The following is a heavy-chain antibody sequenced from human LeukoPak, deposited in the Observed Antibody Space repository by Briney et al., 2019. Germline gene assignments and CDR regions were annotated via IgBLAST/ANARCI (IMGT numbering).Heavy chain of an antibody. CDR1: GFTFSSYA. CDR3: ARGDTAMVLFDY. J-gene: IGHJ4*02. Sequence: GGSLRLSCAASGFTFSSYAMPWVRQAPGKGLEWVAVISYDGSNKYYADSVKGRFTISRDNSKNTLYLQMNSLRAEDTAVYYCARGDTAMVLFDYWGQGTLVTVSS. D-gene: IGHD5-18*01. V-gene: IGHV3-30-3*01. CDR2: ISYDGSNK.